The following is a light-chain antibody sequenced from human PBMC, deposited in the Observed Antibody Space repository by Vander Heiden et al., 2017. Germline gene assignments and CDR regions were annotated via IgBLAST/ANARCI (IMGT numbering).Light chain of an antibody. V-gene: IGKV3-15*01. CDR2: GAS. CDR1: QSVSSD. J-gene: IGKJ5*01. CDR3: QQYYERPPIT. Sequence: EVVMTQSPATLSLSPGERATLSCRASQSVSSDLAWYQQKPGQAPRLLIYGASSRATGIPARFSGSGSGTEFTLTISSLQSEDFAIYYCQQYYERPPITFGQGTRLEIK.